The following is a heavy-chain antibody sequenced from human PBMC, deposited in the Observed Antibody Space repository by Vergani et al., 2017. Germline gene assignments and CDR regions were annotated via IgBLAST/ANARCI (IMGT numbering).Heavy chain of an antibody. CDR3: VRGGRGDHGDFWSRLGP. CDR2: ISYDGSNK. D-gene: IGHD3-3*01. V-gene: IGHV3-30-3*01. J-gene: IGHJ5*02. CDR1: GFTFSSYA. Sequence: VQLVESGGGLVQPGGSLRLSCAASGFTFSSYAMHWVRQAPGKGLEWVAVISYDGSNKYYADSVKGRFTISRDNSKNTLYLQMNSLRAEDTAVYYCVRGGRGDHGDFWSRLGPWGQGTRVIVSS.